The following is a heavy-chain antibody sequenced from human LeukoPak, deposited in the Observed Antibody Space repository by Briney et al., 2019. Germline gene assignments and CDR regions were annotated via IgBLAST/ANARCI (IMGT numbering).Heavy chain of an antibody. CDR2: ISGSGGST. J-gene: IGHJ4*02. CDR1: GFTFSSYA. V-gene: IGHV3-23*01. D-gene: IGHD2-15*01. Sequence: GGSLRLSCAASGFTFSSYAMSWVRQAPGKGLEWGSAISGSGGSTYYADSVKGRFTISRDNSKNTLYLQMNSLRAEDTAVYYCAKARVVVVAAADYWGQGTLVTVSS. CDR3: AKARVVVVAAADY.